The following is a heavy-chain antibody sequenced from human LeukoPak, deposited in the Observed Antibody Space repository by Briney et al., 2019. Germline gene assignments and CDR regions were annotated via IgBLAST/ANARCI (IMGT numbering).Heavy chain of an antibody. CDR3: SRDLRGRDDY. CDR1: GFTFCSYW. CDR2: INTGGSTT. J-gene: IGHJ4*02. Sequence: PGGSLRLSCAASGFTFCSYWMDWVRQAPGQGLVWVSRINTGGSTTDYADSVKGRFTISRDNAKNTLYLQMNSLRAEDTAVYYCSRDLRGRDDYWGQGILVIVSS. D-gene: IGHD5-24*01. V-gene: IGHV3-74*01.